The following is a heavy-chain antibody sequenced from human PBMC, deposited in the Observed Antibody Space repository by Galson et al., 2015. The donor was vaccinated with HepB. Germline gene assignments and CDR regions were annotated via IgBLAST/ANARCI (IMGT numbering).Heavy chain of an antibody. J-gene: IGHJ4*02. CDR2: IYSGGST. V-gene: IGHV3-53*01. CDR3: ARFDWLSYYFDY. CDR1: GFTLSSTS. Sequence: SLRLSCAASGFTLSSTSMSWVRQAPGKGLEWVSFIYSGGSTNYADSVKGRFTISRDTSKNTLYLQMNSLRAEDTAVCYCARFDWLSYYFDYWGQGTLVTVSS. D-gene: IGHD3-9*01.